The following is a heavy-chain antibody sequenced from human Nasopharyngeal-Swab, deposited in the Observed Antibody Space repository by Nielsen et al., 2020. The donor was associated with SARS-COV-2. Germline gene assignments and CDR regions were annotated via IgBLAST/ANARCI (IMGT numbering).Heavy chain of an antibody. Sequence: SGPTLVKPTETLTLTCTVSGFSLSNVRMGVSWIRQPPGKALEWLADIVSNDEKSYSTSLKRRLTISQDTSKSQVVLTMTNMDPVDTATYYCARIGSGYYYYFDYWGPGTLVIVSS. CDR2: IVSNDEK. J-gene: IGHJ4*02. V-gene: IGHV2-26*01. CDR1: GFSLSNVRMG. D-gene: IGHD3-22*01. CDR3: ARIGSGYYYYFDY.